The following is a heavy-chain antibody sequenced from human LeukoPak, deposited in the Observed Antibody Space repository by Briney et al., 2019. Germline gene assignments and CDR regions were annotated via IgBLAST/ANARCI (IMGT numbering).Heavy chain of an antibody. CDR3: ARAYYYDSSGYLVL. Sequence: GGSLRLSCAASGFTFSSYNMNWVRQAPGKGLEWVSSITSGSSYIYYADSVKGRFTISRDNAKNSLYLQMNSLRAEDTALYYCARAYYYDSSGYLVLWGQGTLVTVSS. D-gene: IGHD3-22*01. J-gene: IGHJ4*02. CDR2: ITSGSSYI. V-gene: IGHV3-21*04. CDR1: GFTFSSYN.